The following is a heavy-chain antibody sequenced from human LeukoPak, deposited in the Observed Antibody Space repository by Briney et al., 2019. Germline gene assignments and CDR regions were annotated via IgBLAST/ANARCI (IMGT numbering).Heavy chain of an antibody. D-gene: IGHD3-3*01. Sequence: GASVKVSCKASGYTFTSYGISWVRQAPGQGLEWMGWISAYNGNTNYAQKLQGRVTMTTDTPTSTAYMELRSLRSDDTAMYCCARVVDFWGDRNWFDTWGQGTLATVSS. CDR2: ISAYNGNT. CDR1: GYTFTSYG. J-gene: IGHJ5*02. CDR3: ARVVDFWGDRNWFDT. V-gene: IGHV1-18*01.